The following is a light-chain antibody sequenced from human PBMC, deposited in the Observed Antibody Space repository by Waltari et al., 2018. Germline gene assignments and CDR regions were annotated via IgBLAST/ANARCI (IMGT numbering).Light chain of an antibody. Sequence: QSVLDNSNDKNYLAWYQQKPGQPPKLLIYWASTRESGVPDRFSGSGSVTDFTLTISGLQAEDVAVYYCQQYYRRRTCGQGTKVEIK. V-gene: IGKV4-1*01. CDR2: WAS. CDR1: QSVLDNSNDKNY. J-gene: IGKJ1*01. CDR3: QQYYRRRT.